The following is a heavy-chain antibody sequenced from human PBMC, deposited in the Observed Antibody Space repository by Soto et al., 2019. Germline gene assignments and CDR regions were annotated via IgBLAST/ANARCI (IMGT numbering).Heavy chain of an antibody. CDR1: GFTLSTYW. Sequence: RLSCAASGFTLSTYWMAWVRQTPGKGLEFVANIRQDGNEINYVDSVKGRFTISRDNAKNSLFLQMNSLRDDDTAVYYCGTDQWGGAFDIGGQGTMVTVSS. CDR2: IRQDGNEI. CDR3: GTDQWGGAFDI. D-gene: IGHD3-10*01. V-gene: IGHV3-7*01. J-gene: IGHJ3*02.